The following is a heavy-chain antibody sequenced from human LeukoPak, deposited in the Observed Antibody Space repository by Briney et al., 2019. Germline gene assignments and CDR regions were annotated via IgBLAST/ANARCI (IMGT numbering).Heavy chain of an antibody. CDR1: GGSFSGYY. Sequence: TSETLSLTCAVYGGSFSGYYWSWIRQPPGKGLEWIGEINHSGSTNYNPSLKSRVTISVDTSKNQFSLKLSSVTAADTAVYYCARLRRSGYDYRGYFDYWGQGTLVTASS. J-gene: IGHJ4*02. D-gene: IGHD5-12*01. V-gene: IGHV4-34*01. CDR2: INHSGST. CDR3: ARLRRSGYDYRGYFDY.